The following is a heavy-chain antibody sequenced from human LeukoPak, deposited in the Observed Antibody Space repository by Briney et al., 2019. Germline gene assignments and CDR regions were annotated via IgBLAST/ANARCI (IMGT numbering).Heavy chain of an antibody. D-gene: IGHD3-22*01. Sequence: PGGSLRLSCAASGFTFSSYWMSWVRQAPGKGLEWVANIKQDGSEKYYVDSVKGRFTISRDNAKNSLYLQMNSLRAEDTALYYCAKAENNYYDSSGYYHGAFDIWGQGTMVTVSS. V-gene: IGHV3-7*03. CDR2: IKQDGSEK. CDR1: GFTFSSYW. J-gene: IGHJ3*02. CDR3: AKAENNYYDSSGYYHGAFDI.